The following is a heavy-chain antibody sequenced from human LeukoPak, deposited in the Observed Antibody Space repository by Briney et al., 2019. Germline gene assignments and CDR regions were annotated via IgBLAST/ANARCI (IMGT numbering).Heavy chain of an antibody. V-gene: IGHV1-69*05. CDR3: ARGDIYYYDSSGFLDY. CDR2: IIPIFGTA. D-gene: IGHD3-22*01. CDR1: GGTFSSYA. Sequence: GASVKVSCKASGGTFSSYAISWVRQAPGQGLEWMGRIIPIFGTANYAQKFQGRVTITTDESTSTAYMELSSLRSEDTAAYYCARGDIYYYDSSGFLDYWGQGTLVTVSS. J-gene: IGHJ4*02.